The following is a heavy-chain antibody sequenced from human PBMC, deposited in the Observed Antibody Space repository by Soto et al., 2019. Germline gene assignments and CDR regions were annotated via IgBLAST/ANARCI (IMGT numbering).Heavy chain of an antibody. CDR2: ISGSGGST. CDR1: GFTFSSYA. V-gene: IGHV3-23*01. J-gene: IGHJ5*02. CDR3: ARDPPYGNTRWGIDP. Sequence: EVQLLESGGGLVQPGGSLRLSCAASGFTFSSYAMSWVRQAPGKGLEWVSAISGSGGSTYYADSVKGRFTISRDNFKNTLYLQMNSVRAEDTAVYYCARDPPYGNTRWGIDPWGQGTLVTVSS. D-gene: IGHD3-16*01.